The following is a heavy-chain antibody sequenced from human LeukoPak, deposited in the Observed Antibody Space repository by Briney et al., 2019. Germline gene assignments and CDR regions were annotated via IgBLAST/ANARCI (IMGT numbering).Heavy chain of an antibody. V-gene: IGHV1-2*02. CDR3: SRRVGSSRPLYY. CDR1: GYTFTGYY. D-gene: IGHD1-26*01. J-gene: IGHJ4*02. Sequence: ASVKVSCKASGYTFTGYYMHWVRQAPGQGLEWMGWINPNSGGTNYAQKFQGRVTMTRDTSISTAYMELSRLRSDDAAVYYCSRRVGSSRPLYYWGQGNLVTVSS. CDR2: INPNSGGT.